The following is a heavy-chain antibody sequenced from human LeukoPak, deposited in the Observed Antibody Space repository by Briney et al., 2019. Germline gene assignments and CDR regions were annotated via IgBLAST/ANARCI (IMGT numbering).Heavy chain of an antibody. CDR3: VEGGAPSYYDGSGDAYFDY. J-gene: IGHJ4*02. CDR2: ISGSGART. Sequence: GGSLRLSCAASGFTFSSYAMSWVRQAPGKGLEWFSVISGSGARTSYADSVKGRFTVSRDNSKNTLYLQMNSLRAEDTAVYFCVEGGAPSYYDGSGDAYFDYWGQGTLVTVSS. CDR1: GFTFSSYA. V-gene: IGHV3-23*01. D-gene: IGHD3-22*01.